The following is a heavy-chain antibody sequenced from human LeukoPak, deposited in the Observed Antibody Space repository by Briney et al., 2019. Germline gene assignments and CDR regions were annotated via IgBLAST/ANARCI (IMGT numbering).Heavy chain of an antibody. V-gene: IGHV3-30*18. CDR3: AKYGYYYDSSGYYGNDY. Sequence: GGSLRLSCAASGFTFSSHDMHWVRQAPGKGLEWVAIISYDGGKKDYADSVKGRFTISRDNSKNTLYLQMNSLRTEDRAVYYGAKYGYYYDSSGYYGNDYWGQGTLVTVSS. CDR1: GFTFSSHD. J-gene: IGHJ4*02. D-gene: IGHD3-22*01. CDR2: ISYDGGKK.